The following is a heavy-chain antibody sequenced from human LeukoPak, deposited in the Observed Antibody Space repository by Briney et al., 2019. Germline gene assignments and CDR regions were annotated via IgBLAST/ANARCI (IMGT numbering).Heavy chain of an antibody. Sequence: EASVKVSCKASGYTFTSYAMHWVRQAPGQRLEWMGWINAGNGNTKYSQKFQGRVTITRDTSASTAYMELSSLRSEDTAVYYCAQQLVPLGYYYWGQGTLVTVSS. CDR3: AQQLVPLGYYY. V-gene: IGHV1-3*01. CDR2: INAGNGNT. D-gene: IGHD6-13*01. CDR1: GYTFTSYA. J-gene: IGHJ4*02.